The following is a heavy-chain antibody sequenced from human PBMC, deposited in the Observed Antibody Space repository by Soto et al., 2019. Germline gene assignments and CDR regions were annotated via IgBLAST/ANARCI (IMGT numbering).Heavy chain of an antibody. CDR1: GFTFSSYA. CDR3: AKPTLGYYYYGMDV. CDR2: ISGSGGST. Sequence: PGGSLRLSCAASGFTFSSYAMSWVRQAPGKGLEWVSAISGSGGSTYYADSVKGRFTTSRDNSKNTLYLQMNSLRAEDTAVYYCAKPTLGYYYYGMDVWGQGTTVTVSS. V-gene: IGHV3-23*01. J-gene: IGHJ6*02.